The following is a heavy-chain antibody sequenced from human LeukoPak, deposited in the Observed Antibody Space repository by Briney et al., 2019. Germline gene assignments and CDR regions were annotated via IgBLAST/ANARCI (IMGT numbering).Heavy chain of an antibody. CDR2: ISSSSSYI. CDR1: GFIFSSYS. Sequence: GGSLRLSCAASGFIFSSYSMNWVRQAPGKGLEWVSSISSSSSYIYYADSVKGRFTISRDNAKNSLYLQMNSLRAEDTAVYYCASFPYSSSSDDYWGQGTLVTVSS. V-gene: IGHV3-21*01. D-gene: IGHD6-6*01. CDR3: ASFPYSSSSDDY. J-gene: IGHJ4*02.